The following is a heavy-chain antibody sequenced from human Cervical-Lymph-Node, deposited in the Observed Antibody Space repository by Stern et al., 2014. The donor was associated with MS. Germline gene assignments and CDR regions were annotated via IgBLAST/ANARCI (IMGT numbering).Heavy chain of an antibody. CDR3: ARVRAISSYFDY. CDR2: TYYRSRWYK. J-gene: IGHJ4*02. V-gene: IGHV6-1*01. Sequence: QVQLLQSGPGLVKPSQTLSLTCAISGDSVSSNSAAWFWLRQSPSRGLEWLGRTYYRSRWYKDYAVSVKSRITISPDTSKNQFSLQLNSVTPEDTAVYYCARVRAISSYFDYWGQGTLVTVSS. D-gene: IGHD3-3*02. CDR1: GDSVSSNSAA.